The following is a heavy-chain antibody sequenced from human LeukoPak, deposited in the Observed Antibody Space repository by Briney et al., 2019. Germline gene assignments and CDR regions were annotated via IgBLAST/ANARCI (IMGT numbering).Heavy chain of an antibody. CDR2: IYYSGST. J-gene: IGHJ3*02. D-gene: IGHD2-21*02. Sequence: SETLSLTCTVSGGSISSSSYYWGWIRQPPGKGLEWIGSIYYSGSTYYNTSLKSRVTISVDTSKNQFSLKLSSVTAADTAVYYCARSLAYAYCGGDCQGAFDIWGQGTMVTVSS. V-gene: IGHV4-39*07. CDR1: GGSISSSSYY. CDR3: ARSLAYAYCGGDCQGAFDI.